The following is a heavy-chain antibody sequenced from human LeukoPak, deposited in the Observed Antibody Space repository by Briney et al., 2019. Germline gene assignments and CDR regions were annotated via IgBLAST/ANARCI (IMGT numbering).Heavy chain of an antibody. Sequence: ASVKVSCKVSGYTLTELSMHWVRQAPGKGLEWMGGFDPEDGETIYAQKFQGRVTMTEDTSTDTAYMELSSLRAEDTAVYYCARAVIQLWHGGYFDYWGQGTLVTVSS. CDR1: GYTLTELS. CDR3: ARAVIQLWHGGYFDY. CDR2: FDPEDGET. D-gene: IGHD5-18*01. V-gene: IGHV1-24*01. J-gene: IGHJ4*02.